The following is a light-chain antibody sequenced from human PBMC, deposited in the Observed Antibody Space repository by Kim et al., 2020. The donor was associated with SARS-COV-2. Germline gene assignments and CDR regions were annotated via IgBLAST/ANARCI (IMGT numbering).Light chain of an antibody. CDR3: QQYDDYPMYT. CDR2: RAS. V-gene: IGKV1-5*03. Sequence: DIQMTQSPSTLSASVGDRVTITCRASQTIRSWLAWYQQKPGEPPKLLIYRASILQRGVVSRFSGSGSGTEFTLSISSLQPDEFATYYCQQYDDYPMYTFGQGTKLEIK. CDR1: QTIRSW. J-gene: IGKJ2*01.